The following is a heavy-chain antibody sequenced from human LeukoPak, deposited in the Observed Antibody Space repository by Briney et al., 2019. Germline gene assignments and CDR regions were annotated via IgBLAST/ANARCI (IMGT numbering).Heavy chain of an antibody. CDR3: ASLPLAASYYYYMDV. CDR1: GGSISSGGYY. J-gene: IGHJ6*03. D-gene: IGHD6-25*01. CDR2: IYHSGST. Sequence: SETLSLTCTVSGGSISSGGYYWSWIRQPPGKGLEWIGYIYHSGSTYYNPSLKSRVTISVDRSKNQFSLKLSSVTAADTAVYYCASLPLAASYYYYMDVWGKGTTVTVSS. V-gene: IGHV4-30-2*01.